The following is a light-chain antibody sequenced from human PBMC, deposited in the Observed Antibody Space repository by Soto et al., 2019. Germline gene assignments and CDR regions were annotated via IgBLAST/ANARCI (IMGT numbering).Light chain of an antibody. CDR1: STDFVSNTR. J-gene: IGLJ1*01. CDR2: EAR. V-gene: IGLV2-18*01. CDR3: SLYTSENTYV. Sequence: QSVITQPPSVSGSPGQSATISCTGTSTDFVSNTRVSRYQKPPGKAPKLIIYEARNRPSGVPDRFSGSKSGNTASLTIAGLQAADEADYYCSLYTSENTYVFGTVTKVTV.